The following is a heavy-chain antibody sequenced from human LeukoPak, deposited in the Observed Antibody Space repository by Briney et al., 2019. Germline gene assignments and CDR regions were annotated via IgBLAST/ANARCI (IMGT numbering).Heavy chain of an antibody. Sequence: SQTLSLTCTVSGDSISSGDYYWSWIRQPPGKGLEWIGCMYYSGSTYYNPSLKSRATISVDTSKNQFSLKLTSVTAADTAVYYCARPYYYDSRIDPWGQGTLVTVSS. CDR2: MYYSGST. D-gene: IGHD3-22*01. CDR1: GDSISSGDYY. CDR3: ARPYYYDSRIDP. J-gene: IGHJ5*02. V-gene: IGHV4-30-4*01.